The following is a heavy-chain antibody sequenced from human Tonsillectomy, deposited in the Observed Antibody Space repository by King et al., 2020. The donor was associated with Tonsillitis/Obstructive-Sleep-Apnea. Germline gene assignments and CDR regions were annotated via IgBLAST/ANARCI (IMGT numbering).Heavy chain of an antibody. CDR1: GGTFSRYA. CDR3: ASPPVGLYYYYMDV. Sequence: QLVQSGAEVKKPGSSVKVSCKASGGTFSRYAISGVRQAPGQGLEWMGGIIPIFGIANYAPKFQGRVTITADESTSTAYMERSSLRSEDTAVYYCASPPVGLYYYYMDVWGKGTTVTVSS. J-gene: IGHJ6*03. V-gene: IGHV1-69*01. D-gene: IGHD4-23*01. CDR2: IIPIFGIA.